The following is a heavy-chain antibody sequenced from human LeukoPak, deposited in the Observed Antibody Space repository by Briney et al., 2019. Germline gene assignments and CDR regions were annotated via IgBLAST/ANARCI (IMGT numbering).Heavy chain of an antibody. V-gene: IGHV5-51*01. J-gene: IGHJ4*02. CDR2: IYPGDSDT. D-gene: IGHD6-19*01. CDR3: ARQIADSSGPIDY. Sequence: GESLKISCKGSGYTFASYWIAWVRQMPGNGLEWMGIIYPGDSDTRYSPSFQGQVTISADKSINTAYLQWSSLKASDTAMYYCARQIADSSGPIDYWGQGALVTVPS. CDR1: GYTFASYW.